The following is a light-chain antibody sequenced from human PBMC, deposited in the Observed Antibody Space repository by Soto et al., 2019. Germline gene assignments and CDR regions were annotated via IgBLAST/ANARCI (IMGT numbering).Light chain of an antibody. CDR2: ENN. CDR3: QSYDSSLSGYV. V-gene: IGLV1-40*01. J-gene: IGLJ1*01. Sequence: QSVLTQPPSVSEAPGQRVTISCTGSSSNIGAGYEAHWYQQVPGTAPKLLIYENNNRPSGVPDRFSGSKSGTSASLAITGLQAEGEDEYYCQSYDSSLSGYVFGTGTKLTVL. CDR1: SSNIGAGYE.